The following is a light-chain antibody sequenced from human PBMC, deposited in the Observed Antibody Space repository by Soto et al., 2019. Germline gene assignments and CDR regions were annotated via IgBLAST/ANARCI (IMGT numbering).Light chain of an antibody. CDR1: SSNIGDNP. Sequence: QSVLTQPPSASGTPGQRVTISCSGSSSNIGDNPVNWYQQLPGTAPKLLLYNNNQRSSGVPDRFSGSKSGTSASLAISGLQSEDGADYYCAAWADSLDGPVFGGGTKLTVL. CDR3: AAWADSLDGPV. J-gene: IGLJ2*01. V-gene: IGLV1-44*01. CDR2: NNN.